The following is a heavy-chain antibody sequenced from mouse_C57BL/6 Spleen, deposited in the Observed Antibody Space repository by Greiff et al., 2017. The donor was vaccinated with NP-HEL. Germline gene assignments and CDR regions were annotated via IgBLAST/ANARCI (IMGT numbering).Heavy chain of an antibody. CDR3: ARKIGTGGFAY. V-gene: IGHV5-17*01. CDR2: ISSGSSTI. D-gene: IGHD4-1*01. Sequence: EVKLVESGGGLVKPGGSLKLSCAASGFTFSDYGMHWVRQAPEKGLEWVAYISSGSSTIYYADTVKGRFSISRDNAKNTLFLQMTSLRSEDTAMYYCARKIGTGGFAYWGQGTLVTVSA. J-gene: IGHJ3*01. CDR1: GFTFSDYG.